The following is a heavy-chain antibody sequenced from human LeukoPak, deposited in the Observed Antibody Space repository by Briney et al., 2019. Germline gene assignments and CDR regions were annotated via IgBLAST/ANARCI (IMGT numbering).Heavy chain of an antibody. CDR2: ISSSSSTI. CDR1: GFTFSNYS. D-gene: IGHD3-22*01. J-gene: IGHJ4*02. CDR3: ARPHYDSSGYYTLFDY. V-gene: IGHV3-48*04. Sequence: PGGSLRLSCAASGFTFSNYSMNWVRQAPGKGLEWVSYISSSSSTIYYADSVKGRFTISRDNAKNSLYLQMNSLRAEDTAVYYCARPHYDSSGYYTLFDYWGQGTLVTVSS.